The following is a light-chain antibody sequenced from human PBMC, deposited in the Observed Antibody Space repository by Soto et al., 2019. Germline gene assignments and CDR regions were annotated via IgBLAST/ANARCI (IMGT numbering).Light chain of an antibody. J-gene: IGLJ2*01. V-gene: IGLV2-14*01. Sequence: QSALTQPASVSGSRGQSITISCTGTSSDVGGYNYVSWYQQHPGKAPKLMIYEVNNRPSGVSNRFSGSKSGNTASLTISGLQAEDEADYYCSSYTTSSTRVFGGGTQLTVL. CDR1: SSDVGGYNY. CDR2: EVN. CDR3: SSYTTSSTRV.